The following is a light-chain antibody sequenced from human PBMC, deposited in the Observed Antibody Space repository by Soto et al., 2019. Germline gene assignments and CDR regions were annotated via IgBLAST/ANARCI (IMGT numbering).Light chain of an antibody. CDR3: QQYNDWPPT. CDR1: QCVRGN. V-gene: IGKV3-15*01. Sequence: IGMTQSPATVSVSRGERATLSFRASQCVRGNLAWYQQKPGQAPRLLIYVTSTRAAGVPARFSGSASGTEFTLTISSLQSEDFAVYYCQQYNDWPPTFGQGTKVDIK. J-gene: IGKJ1*01. CDR2: VTS.